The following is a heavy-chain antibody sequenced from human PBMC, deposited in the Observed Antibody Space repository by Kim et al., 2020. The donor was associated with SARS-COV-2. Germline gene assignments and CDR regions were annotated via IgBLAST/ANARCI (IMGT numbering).Heavy chain of an antibody. J-gene: IGHJ4*02. CDR3: ASGNSGNYYADY. Sequence: ASVKVSCKASGYTFTNFGFSWVRRAPGQGLEWMGWISFYNGNTNYAQKFEGRVTMTTDTSTVTAYMELRSLRSDDTAVYYCASGNSGNYYADYWGQGALVTVSS. CDR1: GYTFTNFG. CDR2: ISFYNGNT. V-gene: IGHV1-18*04. D-gene: IGHD1-26*01.